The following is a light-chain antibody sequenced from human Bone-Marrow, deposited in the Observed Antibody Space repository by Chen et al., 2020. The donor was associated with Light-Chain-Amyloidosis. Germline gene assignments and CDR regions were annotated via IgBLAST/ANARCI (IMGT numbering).Light chain of an antibody. CDR2: DVS. Sequence: SYVLTQPSSVSVAPGQTATIACGGNNIGCSSVHWYQQTPGPAPLLVVYDVSDRPSGIPERLSGSNSGNTATLGISRGVAGDEADYYCQVWDRSSDRPVFGGGTKLTVL. CDR3: QVWDRSSDRPV. CDR1: NIGCSS. V-gene: IGLV3-21*02. J-gene: IGLJ3*02.